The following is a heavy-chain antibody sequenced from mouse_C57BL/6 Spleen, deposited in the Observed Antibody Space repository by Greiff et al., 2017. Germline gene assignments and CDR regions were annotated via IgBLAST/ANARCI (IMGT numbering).Heavy chain of an antibody. V-gene: IGHV5-6*01. CDR1: GFTFSSYG. CDR3: ARHGTYCFDY. J-gene: IGHJ2*01. CDR2: ISSGGSYT. Sequence: EVTLVESGGDLVKPGGSLKLSCAASGFTFSSYGMSWVRQTPDKRLEWVATISSGGSYTYYPDNVKVRFTISRDNAKNTLYLQMSSLKSEDTAVYYGARHGTYCFDYWGQGTTLTVSS. D-gene: IGHD2-14*01.